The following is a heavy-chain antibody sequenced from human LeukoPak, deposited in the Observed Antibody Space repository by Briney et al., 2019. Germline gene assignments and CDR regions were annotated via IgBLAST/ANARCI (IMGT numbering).Heavy chain of an antibody. CDR1: GGSISSYY. CDR2: IYYSGST. V-gene: IGHV4-59*01. D-gene: IGHD5-24*01. J-gene: IGHJ4*02. Sequence: SETLSLTCTVSGGSISSYYWGWIRQPPGKGLEWIGYIYYSGSTNYNPSLKSRVTISVDTSKNQFSLKLSSVTAADTAVYYCAWERDGPTLRYFDYWGQGTLVTVSS. CDR3: AWERDGPTLRYFDY.